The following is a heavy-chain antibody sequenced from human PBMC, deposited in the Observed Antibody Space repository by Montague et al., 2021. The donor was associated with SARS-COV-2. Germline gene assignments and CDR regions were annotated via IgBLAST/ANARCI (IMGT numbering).Heavy chain of an antibody. CDR1: GFTVSSNY. J-gene: IGHJ6*02. CDR3: ARDRRIVGALYYYYGMDV. Sequence: SLRLSCAASGFTVSSNYMSWVRQAPGKGLEWVSVIYSGGSTYYADSVKGRFTISRDNSKNTLYLQMNSLRAEDTAVYYCARDRRIVGALYYYYGMDVWGQGTTVTDSS. CDR2: IYSGGST. D-gene: IGHD1-26*01. V-gene: IGHV3-53*01.